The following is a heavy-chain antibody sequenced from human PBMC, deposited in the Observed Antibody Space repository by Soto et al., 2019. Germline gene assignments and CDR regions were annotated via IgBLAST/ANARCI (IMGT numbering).Heavy chain of an antibody. CDR1: GGTFSSYA. CDR3: ARGVPTVTTTYYGMDV. J-gene: IGHJ6*02. V-gene: IGHV1-69*13. Sequence: SVKVSCKASGGTFSSYAISWVRQAPGQGLEWMGGIIPIFGTANYAQKFQGRVTITADESTSTAYMELSSLRSEDTAVYYCARGVPTVTTTYYGMDVWGQGTTVTVS. D-gene: IGHD4-4*01. CDR2: IIPIFGTA.